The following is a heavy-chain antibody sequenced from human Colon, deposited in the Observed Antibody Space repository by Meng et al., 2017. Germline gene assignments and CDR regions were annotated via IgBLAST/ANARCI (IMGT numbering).Heavy chain of an antibody. CDR2: SYPGNGNV. D-gene: IGHD1-26*01. Sequence: VELVRSWAEVTRPGASVKVSCKASGYTFSRYAIHWVRQAPGQRFEWLGWSYPGNGNVRYSQKFQDRVTITMDTSATTVYMELRSLTPEDTAMYYCARGLTGIVGDGPYWGQGTLVTVSS. J-gene: IGHJ4*02. V-gene: IGHV1-3*01. CDR1: GYTFSRYA. CDR3: ARGLTGIVGDGPY.